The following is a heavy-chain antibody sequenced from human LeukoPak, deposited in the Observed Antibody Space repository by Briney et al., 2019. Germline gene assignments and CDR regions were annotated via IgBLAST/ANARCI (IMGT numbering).Heavy chain of an antibody. D-gene: IGHD4-23*01. CDR2: IYYSGST. CDR1: GVSISGYY. V-gene: IGHV4-59*13. J-gene: IGHJ4*02. Sequence: SETLSLTCSVSGVSISGYYWTWVRQPPGKGLEWIAYIYYSGSTYYNPSLESRVTISVDTSKNQFSLKLSSVTAADTAVYYCARVRVGGYFDYWGQGTLVTVSS. CDR3: ARVRVGGYFDY.